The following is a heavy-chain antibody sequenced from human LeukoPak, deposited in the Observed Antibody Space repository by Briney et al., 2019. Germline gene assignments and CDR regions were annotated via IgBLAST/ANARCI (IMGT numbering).Heavy chain of an antibody. Sequence: GGSLRLSCADSGFTFRNSAMYWVRQAPGKGLEWVAVISYDGSSEFYADSVKGRFTISRDNAKNSLYLQMTSLRAEDTAVYYCARGSGDYSGQGTLVTVSS. CDR1: GFTFRNSA. V-gene: IGHV3-30-3*01. CDR3: ARGSGDY. CDR2: ISYDGSSE. J-gene: IGHJ4*02.